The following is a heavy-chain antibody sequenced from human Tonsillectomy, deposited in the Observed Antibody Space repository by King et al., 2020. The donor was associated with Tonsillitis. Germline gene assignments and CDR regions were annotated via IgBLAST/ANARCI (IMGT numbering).Heavy chain of an antibody. D-gene: IGHD6-6*01. Sequence: DVQLVESGGGLVQPGRSLRLSCAASGFTFDDYAMHWVRQAPGKGLEWVSGISWNSGTIGYADSVKGRFTISRDNAKNSLYLQMSSLTPEDTALYFCAKDGVRAARRSHYYYYYMDVWGKGTAVTVSS. CDR3: AKDGVRAARRSHYYYYYMDV. CDR2: ISWNSGTI. CDR1: GFTFDDYA. V-gene: IGHV3-9*01. J-gene: IGHJ6*03.